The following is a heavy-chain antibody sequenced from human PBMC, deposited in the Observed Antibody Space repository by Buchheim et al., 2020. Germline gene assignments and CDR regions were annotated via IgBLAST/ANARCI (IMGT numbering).Heavy chain of an antibody. V-gene: IGHV3-23*01. J-gene: IGHJ6*02. CDR3: AKHPRDSSWYRYYGMDV. Sequence: EVQLLESGGGLVQPGGSLRLSCAASGFTFSSYAMSWVRQAPGKGLEWVSAISGSGGSTYYADSVKGRFTISGDNSKNTLYLQMNSLRAEDTAVYYCAKHPRDSSWYRYYGMDVWGQGTT. D-gene: IGHD6-13*01. CDR1: GFTFSSYA. CDR2: ISGSGGST.